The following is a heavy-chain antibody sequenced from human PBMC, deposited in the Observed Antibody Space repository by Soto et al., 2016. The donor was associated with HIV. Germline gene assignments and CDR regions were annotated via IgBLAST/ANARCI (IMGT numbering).Heavy chain of an antibody. J-gene: IGHJ1*01. CDR1: GDAVNGGAYY. CDR2: VHHTGSA. D-gene: IGHD2-21*02. Sequence: QVQLQESGPGLVKPSETLSLICAVSGDAVNGGAYYWSWIRQVPGKGLEWIGSVHHTGSAAYNPTLESRLVISVDTSKNQFSLKLRSVTAADTAVYYCARVFMVVPPMVKRGGSSEHWGQGALVTVSS. V-gene: IGHV4-31*11. CDR3: ARVFMVVPPMVKRGGSSEH.